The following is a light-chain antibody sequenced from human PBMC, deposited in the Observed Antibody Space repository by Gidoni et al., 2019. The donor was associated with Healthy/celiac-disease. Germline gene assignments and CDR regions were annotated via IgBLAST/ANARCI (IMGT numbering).Light chain of an antibody. Sequence: EIGLTQSPATLSGSPGKRATLSCRASQSVSSYLAWYQQKPGQAPRLLIYDASNSATGIPARFSGSGSGTDFTLTISSLEPEDFAVYYCQQRSNWPPLLTFGGGTKVEIK. CDR2: DAS. CDR3: QQRSNWPPLLT. CDR1: QSVSSY. J-gene: IGKJ4*01. V-gene: IGKV3-11*01.